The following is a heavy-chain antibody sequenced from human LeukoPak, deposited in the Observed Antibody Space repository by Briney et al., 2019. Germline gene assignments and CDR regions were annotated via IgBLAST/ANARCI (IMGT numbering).Heavy chain of an antibody. CDR1: GGSISSSSYS. J-gene: IGHJ4*02. CDR2: IYYSGST. D-gene: IGHD5-18*01. CDR3: ARDAASAGDYVDTAMDYFDY. Sequence: SETLSLTCTVSGGSISSSSYSWGWIRQPPGKGLEWIGSIYYSGSTYYNPSLKSRVTISVDTSKNQFSLKLSSVTAADTAVYYCARDAASAGDYVDTAMDYFDYWGQGTLVTVSS. V-gene: IGHV4-39*07.